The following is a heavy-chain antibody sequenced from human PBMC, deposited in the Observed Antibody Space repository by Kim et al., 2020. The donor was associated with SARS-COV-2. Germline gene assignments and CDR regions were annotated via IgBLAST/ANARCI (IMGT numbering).Heavy chain of an antibody. CDR3: ARARGGVYYYGMDV. CDR1: GFTFSSYA. CDR2: ISYDGSNK. D-gene: IGHD3-10*01. V-gene: IGHV3-30-3*01. Sequence: GGSLRLSCAASGFTFSSYAMHWVRQAPGKGLEWGAVISYDGSNKYYADSVKGRFTISRDNSKNTLYLQRNSLRAEDTAVYYCARARGGVYYYGMDVWGQGTTVTVSS. J-gene: IGHJ6*02.